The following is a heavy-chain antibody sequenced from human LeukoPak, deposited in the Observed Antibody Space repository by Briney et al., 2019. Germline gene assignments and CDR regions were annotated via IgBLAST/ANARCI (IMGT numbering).Heavy chain of an antibody. Sequence: PSETLSLTCAVSGYSISSGYYRGWIRHPPGKGLEGICSIYHRGSTYYNPSLKSRVTISIHTSKNQLSLKLNTLTAEDTAVYFCARRVVTIGDDAFDIWGQGTMVTVSS. D-gene: IGHD3-22*01. CDR2: IYHRGST. V-gene: IGHV4-38-2*01. J-gene: IGHJ3*02. CDR1: GYSISSGYY. CDR3: ARRVVTIGDDAFDI.